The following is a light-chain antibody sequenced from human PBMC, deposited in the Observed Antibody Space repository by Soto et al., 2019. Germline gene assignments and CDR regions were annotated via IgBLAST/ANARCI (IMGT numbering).Light chain of an antibody. Sequence: QSVLTQAPSASGSPGQSVTISCTGTSSDVGGYNYVSWYQQHPGKAPKLLIYEVTKRPSGVPDRFSGSKSGNTASLTVSGVQAEDEADYYCSSCAGGYNEVFGTGTKVTVL. J-gene: IGLJ1*01. CDR1: SSDVGGYNY. V-gene: IGLV2-8*01. CDR2: EVT. CDR3: SSCAGGYNEV.